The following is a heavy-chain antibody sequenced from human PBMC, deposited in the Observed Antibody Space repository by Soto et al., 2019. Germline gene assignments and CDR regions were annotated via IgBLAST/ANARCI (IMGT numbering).Heavy chain of an antibody. CDR1: GDSVSSNSAV. D-gene: IGHD1-1*01. J-gene: IGHJ3*02. CDR3: ASNSSASKGFDI. V-gene: IGHV6-1*01. CDR2: TYYRSKWCN. Sequence: SQTLSLTCAISGDSVSSNSAVWNWIRQSPSRGLERLGRTYYRSKWCNDYAVSVKSRITINPDTSKKQFSLELNSVTPEDTAVYYCASNSSASKGFDIWGQGTMVTVSS.